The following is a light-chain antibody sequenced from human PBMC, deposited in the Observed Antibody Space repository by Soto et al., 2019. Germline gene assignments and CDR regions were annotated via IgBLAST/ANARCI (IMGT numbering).Light chain of an antibody. CDR2: DAS. CDR3: QQRSNWPLS. CDR1: QSVSSY. Sequence: EIVLTQSPATLSLSPGERATLSCRASQSVSSYLAWYQQKPGQAPRLLIYDASNSATGIPARFSGSGSGTDFTLTISSLKPEDFAVYYCQQRSNWPLSFGGGTKVAIK. J-gene: IGKJ4*01. V-gene: IGKV3-11*01.